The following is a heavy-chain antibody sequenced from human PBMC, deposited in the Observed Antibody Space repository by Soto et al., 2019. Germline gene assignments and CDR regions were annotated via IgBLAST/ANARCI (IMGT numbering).Heavy chain of an antibody. CDR2: ISSSSSYI. Sequence: LSLTCAASGFTFSSYSMNWVRQAPGKGLEWVSSISSSSSYIYYADSVKGRFTISRDNAKNSLYLQMNSLRAEDTAVYYCARDHEWLAQQGIFDYWGQGTLVTVSS. CDR3: ARDHEWLAQQGIFDY. D-gene: IGHD6-19*01. V-gene: IGHV3-21*01. J-gene: IGHJ4*02. CDR1: GFTFSSYS.